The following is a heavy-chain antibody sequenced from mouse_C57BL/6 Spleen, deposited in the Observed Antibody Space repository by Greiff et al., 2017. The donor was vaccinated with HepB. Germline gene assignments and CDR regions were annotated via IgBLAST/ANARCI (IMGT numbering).Heavy chain of an antibody. D-gene: IGHD1-1*02. CDR1: GFNIKDDY. CDR2: IDPENGDT. J-gene: IGHJ3*01. CDR3: TTEYYGSWFAY. Sequence: EVKLKQSGAELVRPGASVKLSCTASGFNIKDDYMHWVKQRPEQGLEWIGWIDPENGDTEYASKFQGKATITADTSSNTAYLQLSSLTSEDTAVYYCTTEYYGSWFAYWGQGTLVTVSA. V-gene: IGHV14-4*01.